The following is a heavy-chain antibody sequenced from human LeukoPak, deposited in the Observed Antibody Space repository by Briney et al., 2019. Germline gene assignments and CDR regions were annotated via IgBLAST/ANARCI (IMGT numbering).Heavy chain of an antibody. CDR3: ARQIVGTTNIDY. CDR1: GGSISSYY. J-gene: IGHJ4*02. V-gene: IGHV4-59*01. D-gene: IGHD1-26*01. CDR2: IYYSGST. Sequence: SETLSLTCTVSGGSISSYYWSWIRQPPGKGLEWIGYIYYSGSTKYNPSLKSRVTISIDTSKNQFSLKLSSVTVVDTAVYYCARQIVGTTNIDYWGQGTLVTVSS.